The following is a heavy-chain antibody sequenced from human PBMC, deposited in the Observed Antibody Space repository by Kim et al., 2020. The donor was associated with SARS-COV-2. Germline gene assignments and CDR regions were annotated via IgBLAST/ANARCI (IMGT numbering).Heavy chain of an antibody. CDR3: ARSRDGCKRDAFDI. Sequence: PSLTSRVTISVDTSKNQFSLKLSSVTAADTAVYYCARSRDGCKRDAFDIWGQGTMVTVSS. D-gene: IGHD2-2*01. J-gene: IGHJ3*02. V-gene: IGHV4-59*01.